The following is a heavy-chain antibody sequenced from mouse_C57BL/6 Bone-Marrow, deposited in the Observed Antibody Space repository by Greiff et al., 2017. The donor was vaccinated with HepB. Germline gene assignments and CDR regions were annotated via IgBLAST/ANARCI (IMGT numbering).Heavy chain of an antibody. Sequence: QVHVKQSGAELARPGASVKLSCKASGYTFTSYGISWVKQRTGQGLEWIGEIYPRSGNTYYNEKFKGKATLTADKSSSTAYMELRSLTSEDSAVYFCAREANWVGYFDYWGQGTTLTVSS. CDR1: GYTFTSYG. CDR3: AREANWVGYFDY. V-gene: IGHV1-81*01. CDR2: IYPRSGNT. J-gene: IGHJ2*01. D-gene: IGHD4-1*01.